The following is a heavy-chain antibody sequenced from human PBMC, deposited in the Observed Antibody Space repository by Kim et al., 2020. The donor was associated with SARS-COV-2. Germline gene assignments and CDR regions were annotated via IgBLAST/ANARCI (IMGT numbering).Heavy chain of an antibody. V-gene: IGHV4-34*01. J-gene: IGHJ4*02. CDR3: ARTYYYGSGRMYYFDY. CDR2: INHSGST. D-gene: IGHD3-10*01. CDR1: GGSFSGYY. Sequence: SETLSLTCAVYGGSFSGYYWSWIRQPPGKGLEWIGEINHSGSTNYNPSLKSRVTISVDTSKNQFSLKLSCVTAADTAVYYCARTYYYGSGRMYYFDYWGQGTLVTVSS.